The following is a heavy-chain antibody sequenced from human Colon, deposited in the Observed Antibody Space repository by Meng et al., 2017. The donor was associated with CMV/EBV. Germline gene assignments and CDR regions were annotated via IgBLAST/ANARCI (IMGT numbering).Heavy chain of an antibody. Sequence: QVHLVQSGAEVKKPGASVKVSCTASGYTFTDYYIHWVRQAPGQGLQWMGWINPNSGGTHFAQKFQGWVTMTRDTSISTAYMELTRLTSDDTAVYYCARGAEYGHQTLVSWGLGALVTVSS. D-gene: IGHD2/OR15-2a*01. CDR2: INPNSGGT. CDR1: GYTFTDYY. CDR3: ARGAEYGHQTLVS. J-gene: IGHJ4*02. V-gene: IGHV1-2*04.